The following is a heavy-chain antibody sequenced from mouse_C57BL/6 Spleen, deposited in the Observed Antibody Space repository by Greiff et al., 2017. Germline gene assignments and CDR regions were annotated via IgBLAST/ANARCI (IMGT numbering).Heavy chain of an antibody. CDR3: ARDGGTNYFDY. V-gene: IGHV5-4*01. CDR2: LSDGGSYT. Sequence: EVQLVESGGGLVKPGGSLKLSCAASGFTFSSYAMSWVRQTPEKRLEWVATLSDGGSYTYYPDNVKGRFTISRDNAKNNLYLQMSHLKSEDTAMYYCARDGGTNYFDYWGQGTTLTVSS. D-gene: IGHD4-1*01. CDR1: GFTFSSYA. J-gene: IGHJ2*01.